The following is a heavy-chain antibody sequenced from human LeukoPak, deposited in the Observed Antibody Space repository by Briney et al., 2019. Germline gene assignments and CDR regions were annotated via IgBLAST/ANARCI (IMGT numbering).Heavy chain of an antibody. Sequence: SQTLSLTCAISGDSVSSNSAAWNWIRQSPSRGLEWLGRTYYRSKWYNDYAVSVKSRITINPDTSKNQFSLQLNSVTPEDTAVYYCARGLVGYSYGYEVYYFDYWGQGILVTVSS. J-gene: IGHJ4*02. CDR2: TYYRSKWYN. V-gene: IGHV6-1*01. CDR1: GDSVSSNSAA. CDR3: ARGLVGYSYGYEVYYFDY. D-gene: IGHD5-18*01.